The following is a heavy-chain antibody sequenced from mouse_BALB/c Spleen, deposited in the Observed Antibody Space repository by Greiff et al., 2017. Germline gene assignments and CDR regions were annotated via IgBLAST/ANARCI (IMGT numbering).Heavy chain of an antibody. D-gene: IGHD2-3*01. CDR1: GFTFSSYA. J-gene: IGHJ3*01. V-gene: IGHV5-6-5*01. CDR3: ARDNDGYSSWFAY. CDR2: ISSGGST. Sequence: EVQGVESGGGLVKPGGSLKLSCAASGFTFSSYAMSWVRQTPEKRLEWVASISSGGSTYYPDSVKGRFTISRDNARNILYLQMSSLRSEDTAMYYCARDNDGYSSWFAYWGQGTLVTVSA.